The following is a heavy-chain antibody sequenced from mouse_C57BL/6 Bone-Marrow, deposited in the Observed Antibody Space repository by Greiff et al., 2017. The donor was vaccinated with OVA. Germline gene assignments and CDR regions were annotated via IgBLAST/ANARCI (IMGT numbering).Heavy chain of an antibody. Sequence: QVQLKQSGPELVKPGASVKISCKASGYSFTSYYIHWVKQRPGQGLEWIGWIYPGSGNTKYSEKFKGKATLTADTSSSTAYMQLSSLTSEDSAVYYCARRIYYGSSLDYWGQGTTLTVSS. CDR2: IYPGSGNT. CDR1: GYSFTSYY. D-gene: IGHD1-1*01. CDR3: ARRIYYGSSLDY. J-gene: IGHJ2*01. V-gene: IGHV1-66*01.